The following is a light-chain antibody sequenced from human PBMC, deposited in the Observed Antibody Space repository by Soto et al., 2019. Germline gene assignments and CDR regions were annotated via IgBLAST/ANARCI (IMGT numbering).Light chain of an antibody. V-gene: IGLV2-14*01. CDR1: SSDVGGYNY. CDR2: DVS. Sequence: QSVLTQPASVSGSPGQSITISCTGTSSDVGGYNYASWYQQHPGKAPKLMIYDVSNRPSGVSNRFSGSKSGNTASLTISGLQAEDEADYYCSSYTSSSTYWVFGGGTKLTVL. J-gene: IGLJ3*02. CDR3: SSYTSSSTYWV.